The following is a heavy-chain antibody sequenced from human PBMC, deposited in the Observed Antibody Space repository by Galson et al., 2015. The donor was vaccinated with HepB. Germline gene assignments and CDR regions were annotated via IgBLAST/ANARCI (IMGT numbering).Heavy chain of an antibody. V-gene: IGHV1-8*01. Sequence: SVKVSCKASGYTFTSYDINWVRQAPGQGLEWMGWMNPNSGNKGYAQKVQGRVTMTRNNSKSTAYMELSSLRSEDTAVYYCARGLGYYDSSGAVWGQGTLVTVSS. CDR3: ARGLGYYDSSGAV. CDR2: MNPNSGNK. J-gene: IGHJ4*02. CDR1: GYTFTSYD. D-gene: IGHD3-22*01.